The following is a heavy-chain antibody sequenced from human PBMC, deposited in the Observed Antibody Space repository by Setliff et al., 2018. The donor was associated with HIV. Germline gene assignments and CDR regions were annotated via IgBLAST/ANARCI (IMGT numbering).Heavy chain of an antibody. J-gene: IGHJ4*02. CDR2: INPNNGGT. CDR1: AHTFTGYY. V-gene: IGHV1-2*02. CDR3: AVMGYCGGNSCYVTEGFDY. D-gene: IGHD2-2*01. Sequence: ASVKVSCKASAHTFTGYYVHWVRQAPGQGLKWMGWINPNNGGTNYAQKFQGRVTMTRDTTITTVYMELTRLRSDDTAMFYCAVMGYCGGNSCYVTEGFDYWGQGTLVTVSS.